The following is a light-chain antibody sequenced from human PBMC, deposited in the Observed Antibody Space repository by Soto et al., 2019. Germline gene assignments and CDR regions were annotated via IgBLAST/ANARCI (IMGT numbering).Light chain of an antibody. J-gene: IGLJ1*01. CDR2: SNN. CDR3: AAWDDSMNGFYV. V-gene: IGLV1-44*01. CDR1: SSNIGSNT. Sequence: QSVLTQPPSASGTPGQRVTISCSGSSSNIGSNTVNWYQQLPGAAPKLLIYSNNQRPSVVPDRFSGSKSGTSASLAISGLQSEDEADYYCAAWDDSMNGFYVFVTGTKVTVL.